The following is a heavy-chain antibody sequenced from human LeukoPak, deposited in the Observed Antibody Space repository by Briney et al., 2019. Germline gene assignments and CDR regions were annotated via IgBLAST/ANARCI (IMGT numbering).Heavy chain of an antibody. J-gene: IGHJ4*02. CDR2: INNSGGGS. D-gene: IGHD2-2*01. Sequence: GGSLRLSCAASGFTFSTYAMTWVRQAPGKGLEWVSVINNSGGGSSYADSVKGRSTISRDNSWNTLWLQMNSLRAEDTAVYYCARTGSPSCSSSSCPLDYWGQGTLVTVSS. CDR3: ARTGSPSCSSSSCPLDY. CDR1: GFTFSTYA. V-gene: IGHV3-23*01.